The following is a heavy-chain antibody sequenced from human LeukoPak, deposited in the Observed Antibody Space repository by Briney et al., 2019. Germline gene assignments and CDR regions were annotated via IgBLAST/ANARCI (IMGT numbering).Heavy chain of an antibody. Sequence: SETLSLTCTVSGYSISSGYYWGWIRQPPGKGLEWIGSIYHSGSTYYNPSLKSRVTISVDTSKNQFSLKLSSVTAADTAVYYCARDAGYCTNGVCYFDYYYMDVWGKGTTVTVSS. CDR3: ARDAGYCTNGVCYFDYYYMDV. D-gene: IGHD2-8*01. CDR1: GYSISSGYY. CDR2: IYHSGST. V-gene: IGHV4-38-2*02. J-gene: IGHJ6*03.